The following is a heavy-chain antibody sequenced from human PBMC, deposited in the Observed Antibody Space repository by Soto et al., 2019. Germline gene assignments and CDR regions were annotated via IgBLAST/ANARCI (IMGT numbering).Heavy chain of an antibody. J-gene: IGHJ5*02. Sequence: QVQLVQSGAEVKKPGASVKVSCKASGYTFTSYGISWVRQAPGQGLEWMGWISAYNGNTNYAQKRQGRVTMTTDASTSTAYMELRSLRSDDTAVYYCARSASMPHSDNWFDPWGQGTLVTVSS. D-gene: IGHD2-2*01. CDR3: ARSASMPHSDNWFDP. CDR2: ISAYNGNT. CDR1: GYTFTSYG. V-gene: IGHV1-18*01.